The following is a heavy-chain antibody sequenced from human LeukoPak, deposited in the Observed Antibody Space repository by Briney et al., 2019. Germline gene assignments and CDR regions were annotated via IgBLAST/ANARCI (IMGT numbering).Heavy chain of an antibody. Sequence: GGSLRLSCAASGFTFSSYGMHWVRQAPGKGLEWVAVISYDGSNKYYADSVKGRFTISRDNSKNTLYLQMNSLRAEDTAVCYCAKDAMLIAVAPYYFDYWGQGTLVTVSS. CDR3: AKDAMLIAVAPYYFDY. CDR1: GFTFSSYG. J-gene: IGHJ4*02. CDR2: ISYDGSNK. D-gene: IGHD6-19*01. V-gene: IGHV3-30*18.